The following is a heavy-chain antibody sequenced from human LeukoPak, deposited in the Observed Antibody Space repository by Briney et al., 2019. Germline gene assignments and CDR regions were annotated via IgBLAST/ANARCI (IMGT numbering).Heavy chain of an antibody. J-gene: IGHJ4*02. CDR3: ARERTYCTSPRCYSDY. D-gene: IGHD2-2*01. CDR1: GFTFSSYA. Sequence: GGSLRLSCAASGFTFSSYAMSWVRQAPGKGLEWVSAISGSGGSTYYADSVKGRFTISRDNAKNSLFLQMNSLRAEDTAVYYCARERTYCTSPRCYSDYWGQGTLVTVSS. CDR2: ISGSGGST. V-gene: IGHV3-23*01.